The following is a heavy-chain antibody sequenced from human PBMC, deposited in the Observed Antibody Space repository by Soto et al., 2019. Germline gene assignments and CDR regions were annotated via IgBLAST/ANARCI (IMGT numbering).Heavy chain of an antibody. CDR3: ARERSGWYYFDY. D-gene: IGHD6-19*01. J-gene: IGHJ4*02. V-gene: IGHV1-2*02. CDR1: GYTFTGYY. CDR2: INPNSGGT. Sequence: ASVKVSCKASGYTFTGYYMHWVRQAPGQGLEWMGWINPNSGGTNYAQKFQGRVTMTRDTTISTAYMELSRLRSDDTAVYYCARERSGWYYFDYWGQGTLVTVS.